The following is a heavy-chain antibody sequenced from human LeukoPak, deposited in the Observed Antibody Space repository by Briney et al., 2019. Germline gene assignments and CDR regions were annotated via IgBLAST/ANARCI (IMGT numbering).Heavy chain of an antibody. D-gene: IGHD7-27*01. CDR2: MSPNSGDT. Sequence: GASVKVSCKASGYTFTSYDFNWVRQATGQRPEWMGWMSPNSGDTGYAQKFQDRVTMTRNTSISTAYMELSSLRSVDTAVYYCARGPPNWGYDYWGPGTLVTVSS. V-gene: IGHV1-8*01. CDR1: GYTFTSYD. J-gene: IGHJ4*02. CDR3: ARGPPNWGYDY.